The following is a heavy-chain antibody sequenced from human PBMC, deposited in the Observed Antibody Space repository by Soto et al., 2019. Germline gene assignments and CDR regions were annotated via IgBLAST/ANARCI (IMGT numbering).Heavy chain of an antibody. J-gene: IGHJ5*02. Sequence: SETLSLTCTVSGGSISSYYWSWIRQPPGKGLEWIGYIYYSGSTNYNPSLKSRVTISVDTSKNQFSLKLSSVTAADTAVYYCARGAGYCSSTSCYNWFDPWGQGTLVTVSS. CDR3: ARGAGYCSSTSCYNWFDP. CDR1: GGSISSYY. V-gene: IGHV4-59*01. CDR2: IYYSGST. D-gene: IGHD2-2*01.